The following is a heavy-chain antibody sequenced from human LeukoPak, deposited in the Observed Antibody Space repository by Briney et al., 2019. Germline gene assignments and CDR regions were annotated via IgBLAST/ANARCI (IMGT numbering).Heavy chain of an antibody. J-gene: IGHJ3*02. CDR2: INTNTGNP. Sequence: ASVKVSCKASGYSFTSNVISWVRQAPGQGLEWMGWINTNTGNPTYAQGFTGRFVFSLDTSVSTAYLQISSLKAEDTAVYYCASLPDDSSGYYYDDAFDIWGQGTMVTVSS. D-gene: IGHD3-22*01. CDR3: ASLPDDSSGYYYDDAFDI. CDR1: GYSFTSNV. V-gene: IGHV7-4-1*02.